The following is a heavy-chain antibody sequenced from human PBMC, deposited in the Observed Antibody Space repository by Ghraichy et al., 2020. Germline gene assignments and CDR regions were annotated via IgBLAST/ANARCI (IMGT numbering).Heavy chain of an antibody. CDR2: MDPNRGNT. D-gene: IGHD4-17*01. CDR3: ARVVVGDYGDYVAYWFDP. J-gene: IGHJ5*02. Sequence: ASVKVSCKASGYNFTNYDINWVRQAPGQGLEWMGWMDPNRGNTGYAQKFQGRVTMTRNTSIFTAYMELSSLRSDDTAVYYCARVVVGDYGDYVAYWFDPWGQGTLVTVSS. V-gene: IGHV1-8*01. CDR1: GYNFTNYD.